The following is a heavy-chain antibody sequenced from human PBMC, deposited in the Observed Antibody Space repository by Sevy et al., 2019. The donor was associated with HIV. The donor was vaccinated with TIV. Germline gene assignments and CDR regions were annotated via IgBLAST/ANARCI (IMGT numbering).Heavy chain of an antibody. CDR3: VRDVEAHDY. V-gene: IGHV1-2*02. Sequence: ASVKVSCKTSGYTFSAHYIHWVRQAPGHGLEWMGRINPHSGGTNYAQNFQGRVIMTRDTSISTAYMELTRLRSDDTAIYYCVRDVEAHDYWGHGTLVTVSS. CDR2: INPHSGGT. D-gene: IGHD1-1*01. J-gene: IGHJ4*01. CDR1: GYTFSAHY.